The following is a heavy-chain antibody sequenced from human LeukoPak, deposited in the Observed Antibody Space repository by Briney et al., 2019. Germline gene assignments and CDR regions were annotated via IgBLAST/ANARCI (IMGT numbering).Heavy chain of an antibody. Sequence: SETLSLTCTVSGGSISSYYWSWIRQPPGKGLEWIGYIYSSGSTSYKSSLKSRVTISVDTSKNQFSLRLSSVTAADTAVYYCARTYGDYYFDYWGQGTLVTVSS. D-gene: IGHD4-17*01. CDR2: IYSSGST. CDR1: GGSISSYY. CDR3: ARTYGDYYFDY. V-gene: IGHV4-59*01. J-gene: IGHJ4*02.